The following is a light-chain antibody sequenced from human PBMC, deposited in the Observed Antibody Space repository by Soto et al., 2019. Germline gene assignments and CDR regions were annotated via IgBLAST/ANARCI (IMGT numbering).Light chain of an antibody. CDR2: KAS. CDR3: QQYDNWPPCT. J-gene: IGKJ2*02. CDR1: QSISSW. Sequence: DIQMTQSPSTLSASVGDRVTITCRASQSISSWLAWYQQKPGKAPKLLIYKASSLESGVPSRFSGSGSGTEFTLTISSLQPDDFATYYCQQYDNWPPCTFGQGTKLEVK. V-gene: IGKV1-5*03.